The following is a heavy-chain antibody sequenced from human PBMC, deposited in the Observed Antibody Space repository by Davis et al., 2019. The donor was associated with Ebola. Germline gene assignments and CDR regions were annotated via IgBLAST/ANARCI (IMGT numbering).Heavy chain of an antibody. CDR1: GYIFTSYG. J-gene: IGHJ4*02. CDR3: ARGGVAYSDLDY. D-gene: IGHD2-21*01. V-gene: IGHV1-18*01. CDR2: IMPYNDNT. Sequence: AASVKVSCKASGYIFTSYGISWVRQAPGQGLEWMGWIMPYNDNTKYAQKVQGRVTMTTDTSTNTAYMDLRGLRSDDTAVYYCARGGVAYSDLDYWGQGTLVAVSS.